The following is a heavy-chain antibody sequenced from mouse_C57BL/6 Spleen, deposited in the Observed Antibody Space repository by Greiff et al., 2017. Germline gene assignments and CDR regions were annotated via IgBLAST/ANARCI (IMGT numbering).Heavy chain of an antibody. CDR1: GYTFTNYW. J-gene: IGHJ1*03. D-gene: IGHD2-4*01. Sequence: VQLQQSGAELVRPGTSVKMSCKASGYTFTNYWIGWAKQRPGHGLEWIGDIYPGGGYTNKNETFKGKATLTADNSASTAYMQFSSLTSEDSVIYDGARSPHYDKYFDVWGTGTTVTVSS. V-gene: IGHV1-63*01. CDR2: IYPGGGYT. CDR3: ARSPHYDKYFDV.